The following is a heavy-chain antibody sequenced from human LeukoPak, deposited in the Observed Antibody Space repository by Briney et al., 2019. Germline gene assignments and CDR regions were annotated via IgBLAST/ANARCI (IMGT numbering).Heavy chain of an antibody. CDR2: INPNSGGT. CDR3: ARDLSSYYYYYYIDV. J-gene: IGHJ6*03. V-gene: IGHV1-2*02. D-gene: IGHD2/OR15-2a*01. Sequence: GASVKVSCKASGYTFTGYYMHWVRQAPGQGLEWMGWINPNSGGTNYAQKFQGRVTMTRDTSISTAYMELSRLRSDDTAVYYCARDLSSYYYYYYIDVWGKGTTVTVSS. CDR1: GYTFTGYY.